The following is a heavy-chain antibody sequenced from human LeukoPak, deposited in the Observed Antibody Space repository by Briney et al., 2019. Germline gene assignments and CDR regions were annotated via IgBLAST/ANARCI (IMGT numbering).Heavy chain of an antibody. J-gene: IGHJ3*02. D-gene: IGHD3-22*01. Sequence: ASVNVSCKASGYTFTSYGISWVRQAPGQGLEWMGWISAYNGNTNYAQKLQGRVTMTTDTSTSTAYMELRSLRSDDTAVYYCARALEDDSSGYDAFDIWGQGTMVTVSS. CDR2: ISAYNGNT. CDR3: ARALEDDSSGYDAFDI. V-gene: IGHV1-18*01. CDR1: GYTFTSYG.